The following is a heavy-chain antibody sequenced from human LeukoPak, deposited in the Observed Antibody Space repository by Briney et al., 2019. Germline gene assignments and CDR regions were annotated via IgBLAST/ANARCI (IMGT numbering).Heavy chain of an antibody. Sequence: SEALSLTCTVSGYSIISGYYWGWIRQPPGKGLEWIANIYYSGNTYDNPSLKSRVTISVDTSKNQFSLKLRSVTAADTAVYYCARARRQWLVGANIRGDNPPYYYDYWGQGILVTVSS. V-gene: IGHV4-38-2*02. D-gene: IGHD6-19*01. CDR3: ARARRQWLVGANIRGDNPPYYYDY. J-gene: IGHJ4*02. CDR2: IYYSGNT. CDR1: GYSIISGYY.